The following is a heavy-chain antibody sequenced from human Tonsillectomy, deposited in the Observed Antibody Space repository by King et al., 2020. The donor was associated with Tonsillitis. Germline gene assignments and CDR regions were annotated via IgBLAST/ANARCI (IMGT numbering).Heavy chain of an antibody. J-gene: IGHJ6*03. Sequence: VQLVESGGGVVQPGGSLRLSCAASGFTVDDYAMHWGLQAPGKGLEWVSLIRGNGVSTYYADSVKGRFTISRDNSKNSLYLQMSSLRIDDTALYYCAKSVDYAYNHYMDVWGKGTTVTVSS. D-gene: IGHD4-17*01. CDR1: GFTVDDYA. CDR2: IRGNGVST. CDR3: AKSVDYAYNHYMDV. V-gene: IGHV3-43*02.